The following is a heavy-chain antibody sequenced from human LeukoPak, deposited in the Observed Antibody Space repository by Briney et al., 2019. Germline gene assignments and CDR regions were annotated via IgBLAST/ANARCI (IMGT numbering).Heavy chain of an antibody. CDR1: GFTFSNYA. Sequence: GGSLRLSCAASGFTFSNYAIHWVRRAPGKGLEWVAVISTDGSNEYYADSVKGRFTISRDNSRNTLYLQMNSLRAEDTAVYHCVRATSNEDIEASDAFDIWGQGTKVTVSS. CDR2: ISTDGSNE. J-gene: IGHJ3*02. D-gene: IGHD5-12*01. CDR3: VRATSNEDIEASDAFDI. V-gene: IGHV3-30-3*01.